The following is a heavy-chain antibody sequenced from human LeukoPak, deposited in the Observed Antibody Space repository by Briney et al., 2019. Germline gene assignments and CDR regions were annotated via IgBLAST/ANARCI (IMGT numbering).Heavy chain of an antibody. CDR1: GFTFSSYG. CDR3: ARGRGYCSGGSCYYFDS. CDR2: IWYDGSNK. V-gene: IGHV3-33*01. Sequence: PGGCLRLSCAASGFTFSSYGMHWVRQAPGWGLGWVAVIWYDGSNKHYADSVKGRFTIPRDNSKNTLYLQMNSLRAEDTAVYYCARGRGYCSGGSCYYFDSWGQGTLVTVSP. J-gene: IGHJ4*02. D-gene: IGHD2-15*01.